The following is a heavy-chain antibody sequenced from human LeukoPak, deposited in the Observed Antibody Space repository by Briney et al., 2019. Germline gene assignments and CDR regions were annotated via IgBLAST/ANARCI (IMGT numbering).Heavy chain of an antibody. CDR1: GFTFSSYS. CDR3: ARVPDIVVVPAPPDY. Sequence: GGSLRLSCAASGFTFSSYSMNWVRQAPGKGLEWVSSISSSSSYIYYADSVKGRFTISRENAKNSLYLQMNSLRAEDTAVYYCARVPDIVVVPAPPDYWGQGTLVTVSS. V-gene: IGHV3-21*01. J-gene: IGHJ4*02. D-gene: IGHD2-2*01. CDR2: ISSSSSYI.